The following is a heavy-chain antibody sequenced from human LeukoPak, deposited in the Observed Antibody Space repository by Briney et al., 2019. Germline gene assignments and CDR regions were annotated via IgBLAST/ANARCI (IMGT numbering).Heavy chain of an antibody. D-gene: IGHD3-3*01. CDR2: ISGSGGST. V-gene: IGHV3-23*01. CDR1: GFTFSSYA. J-gene: IGHJ6*03. Sequence: PGGSLRLSCAASGFTFSSYAMSWVRQAPGKGLEWVSAISGSGGSTYYADSVKGRFTISRDNSKNTLYLQMNSLRAEDTAVYYCANTQLRFSPYYYYMDVWGKGTTVTVSS. CDR3: ANTQLRFSPYYYYMDV.